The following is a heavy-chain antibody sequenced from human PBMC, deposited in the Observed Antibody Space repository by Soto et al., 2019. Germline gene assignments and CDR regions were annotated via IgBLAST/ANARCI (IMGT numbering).Heavy chain of an antibody. CDR2: TFGAGTT. D-gene: IGHD5-12*01. Sequence: EVQLVESGGGLVQPGGSLTLSCAASGFTFTTYYMNWVRQAPGKGLEWISITFGAGTTYYADSVKGRLNISRDNSKNTLFLQMDSLSAADTDVYYCTRDRGYASDYWGQGTLVTVSS. J-gene: IGHJ4*02. CDR3: TRDRGYASDY. V-gene: IGHV3-66*01. CDR1: GFTFTTYY.